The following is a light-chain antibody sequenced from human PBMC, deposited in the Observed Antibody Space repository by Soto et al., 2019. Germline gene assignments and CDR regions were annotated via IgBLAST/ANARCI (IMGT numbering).Light chain of an antibody. CDR1: QSVSSN. V-gene: IGKV3-15*01. J-gene: IGKJ4*01. CDR2: DAS. Sequence: EIVMTQSPATLSVSPGERATLSCRASQSVSSNLAWYQQKPGQAPRLLIYDASTRATGIPARFSGSGSGTEFTLTISSLQSEDFAVYYCQQYNKWPPLTFGGGTKVDIK. CDR3: QQYNKWPPLT.